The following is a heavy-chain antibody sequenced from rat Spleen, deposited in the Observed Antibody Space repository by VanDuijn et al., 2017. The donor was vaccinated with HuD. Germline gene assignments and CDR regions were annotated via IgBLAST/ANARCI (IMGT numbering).Heavy chain of an antibody. J-gene: IGHJ2*01. CDR3: ARHTYYGYYFDY. CDR1: GFSFNNHW. V-gene: IGHV5-31*01. D-gene: IGHD1-9*01. CDR2: ITKIGDST. Sequence: EVQLVESGGGLVQPGRSLKLSCVASGFSFNNHWMTWIRQAPGKGLEWVASITKIGDSTYYPDSVKGRFTISRDNAKNTLYLQMDSLRSEDTATYYCARHTYYGYYFDYWGQGVMVTVSS.